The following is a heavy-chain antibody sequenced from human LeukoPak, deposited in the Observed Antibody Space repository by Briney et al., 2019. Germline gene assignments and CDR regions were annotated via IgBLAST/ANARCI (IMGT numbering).Heavy chain of an antibody. D-gene: IGHD6-19*01. V-gene: IGHV3-11*01. CDR2: ISNSGDIL. Sequence: PGGSLRLSCAASGFTFTEYYMSWIRQAPGKGLEWVSDISNSGDILSYGESVQGRFTISRDNAKNSLYLQMNSLRPDDTAVYFCARETVAGTFDYWGQGTLVTVSS. CDR3: ARETVAGTFDY. CDR1: GFTFTEYY. J-gene: IGHJ4*02.